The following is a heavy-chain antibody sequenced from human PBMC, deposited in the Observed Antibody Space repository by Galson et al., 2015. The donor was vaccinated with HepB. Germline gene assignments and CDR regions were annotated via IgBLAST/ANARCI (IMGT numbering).Heavy chain of an antibody. CDR3: AKMGHYEPFDY. D-gene: IGHD3-3*01. V-gene: IGHV4-39*01. CDR1: GGSITNSANI. J-gene: IGHJ4*02. CDR2: FLYGGNT. Sequence: ETLSLTCTVSGGSITNSANIWGWIRQPPGKGLEWIGGFLYGGNTFYSPSLKSRLTISVDTSSNQLSLKLNSVTATDTAMYYCAKMGHYEPFDYWGQGVLVIVSS.